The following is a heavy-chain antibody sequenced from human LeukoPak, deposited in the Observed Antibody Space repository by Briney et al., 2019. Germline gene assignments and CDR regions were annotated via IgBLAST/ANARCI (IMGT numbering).Heavy chain of an antibody. V-gene: IGHV4-38-2*02. CDR2: IYHSGST. Sequence: PSETLSLACTVSNYSINSGYYWGWIRPPPGKGLEWIGSIYHSGSTYYIPSFESRVTLSIDTSKNQFSLRLRSVTAADTAVYYCARDRRVGLKTTIGRYSWFDPWGQGTLVTVSS. J-gene: IGHJ5*02. CDR1: NYSINSGYY. CDR3: ARDRRVGLKTTIGRYSWFDP. D-gene: IGHD1-26*01.